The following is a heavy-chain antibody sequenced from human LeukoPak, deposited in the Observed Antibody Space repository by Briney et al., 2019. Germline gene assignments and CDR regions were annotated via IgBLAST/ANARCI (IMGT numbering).Heavy chain of an antibody. J-gene: IGHJ4*02. CDR3: ARERAVTGVDY. Sequence: SETLSLTCTVSGGSISSYYWSWIRQPPGKGLEWIGYIYYSGSTNYNPSLKSRVTISVDTSKNQFSLKLSSVTAADTAVYYCARERAVTGVDYWGQGTLVTVSS. D-gene: IGHD7-27*01. CDR2: IYYSGST. CDR1: GGSISSYY. V-gene: IGHV4-59*12.